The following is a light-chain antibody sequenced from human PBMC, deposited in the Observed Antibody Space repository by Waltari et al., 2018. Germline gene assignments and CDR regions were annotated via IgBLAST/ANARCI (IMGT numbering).Light chain of an antibody. CDR2: GAS. J-gene: IGKJ4*01. CDR3: QQYGSSLLT. V-gene: IGKV3-20*01. Sequence: EIVLTQSPGTLSLSPGERATLSCRASQSVSRSYLAWYQQKPGQSPRLLIYGASSRAIGIPDRFSGSGSGTDFTLTITRLEPEDFAVYYCQQYGSSLLTFGGGTKVEIK. CDR1: QSVSRSY.